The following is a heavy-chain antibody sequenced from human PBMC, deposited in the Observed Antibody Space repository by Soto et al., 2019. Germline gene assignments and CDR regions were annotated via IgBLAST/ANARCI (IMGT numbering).Heavy chain of an antibody. CDR3: AKHAPAAIRRDNCLDP. D-gene: IGHD2-2*02. V-gene: IGHV3-23*01. CDR2: ISGSGGST. Sequence: GGSLRLSCAASGFTFSSYAMSWVRQAPGKGLEWVSAISGSGGSTYYADSVKGRFTISGDNSKNTLYLQMNSLRAEDTAVYYCAKHAPAAIRRDNCLDPWGQGTLVPVSS. J-gene: IGHJ5*02. CDR1: GFTFSSYA.